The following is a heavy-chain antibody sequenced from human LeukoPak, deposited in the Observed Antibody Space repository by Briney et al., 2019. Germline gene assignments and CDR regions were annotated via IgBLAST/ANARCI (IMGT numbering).Heavy chain of an antibody. CDR1: GGSISSYY. V-gene: IGHV4-59*08. CDR2: IYYSGST. J-gene: IGHJ4*02. Sequence: SETLSLTCTVSGGSISSYYWSWIRQPPGKGLEWIGYIYYSGSTNYNPSLKSRVTISVDTSKNQFSLKLSSVTAADTAVYYCASDAWNGGSYWGQGTLVTVSS. CDR3: ASDAWNGGSY. D-gene: IGHD1-1*01.